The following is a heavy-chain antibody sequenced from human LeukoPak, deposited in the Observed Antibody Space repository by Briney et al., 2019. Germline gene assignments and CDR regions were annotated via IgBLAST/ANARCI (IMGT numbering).Heavy chain of an antibody. CDR2: ISSSSSYI. V-gene: IGHV3-21*01. CDR1: GFTFSSYS. J-gene: IGHJ4*02. D-gene: IGHD6-19*01. CDR3: ARAPPVLESVAGHFY. Sequence: GGSLRLSCAASGFTFSSYSMNWVRQAPGKGREWVSSISSSSSYIYYADSVKGGFTISRDNAKNSLYLQMNSLRAEDTAVYYCARAPPVLESVAGHFYWGQGTLVTVSS.